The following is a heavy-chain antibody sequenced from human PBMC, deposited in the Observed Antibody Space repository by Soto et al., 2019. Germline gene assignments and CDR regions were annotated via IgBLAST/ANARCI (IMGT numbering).Heavy chain of an antibody. CDR1: GGSISSGGYY. CDR3: AREEWLYHRRLNWIDP. D-gene: IGHD3-3*01. Sequence: SETLSLTCTVSGGSISSGGYYWSWIRQHPGKGLEWIGYIYYSGSTYYNPSLKSRVTISVDTSKNQFSLKLSSVTAADTAVYYCAREEWLYHRRLNWIDPWGPGTLVTVSS. J-gene: IGHJ5*02. CDR2: IYYSGST. V-gene: IGHV4-31*03.